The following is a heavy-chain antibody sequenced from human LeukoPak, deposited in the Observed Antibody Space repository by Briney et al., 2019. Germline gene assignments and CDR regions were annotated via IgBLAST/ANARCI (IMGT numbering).Heavy chain of an antibody. CDR1: GGSISSYY. D-gene: IGHD5-24*01. J-gene: IGHJ4*02. Sequence: SETLSLTCTVSGGSISSYYWSWIRQPPGKGLEWIGEINHSGSTNYNPSLKSRVTISVDTSKNQFSLKLSSVTAADTAVYYCARGIVVGRWLQSINYFDYWGQGTLVTVSS. V-gene: IGHV4-34*01. CDR2: INHSGST. CDR3: ARGIVVGRWLQSINYFDY.